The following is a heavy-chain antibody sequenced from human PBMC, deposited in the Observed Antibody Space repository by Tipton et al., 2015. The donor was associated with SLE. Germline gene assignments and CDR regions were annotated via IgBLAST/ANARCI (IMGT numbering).Heavy chain of an antibody. D-gene: IGHD2-2*01. Sequence: TLSLTCAVYGGSFSGYYWSWIRQPPGKGLEWIGRIYTSGSTNYNPSFKSRVTISVDTSKNQFSLKLSSVTAADTAVYYCARAEYCSSTSCSYYMDVWGKGTTVTVSS. J-gene: IGHJ6*03. CDR3: ARAEYCSSTSCSYYMDV. CDR2: IYTSGST. V-gene: IGHV4-59*10. CDR1: GGSFSGYY.